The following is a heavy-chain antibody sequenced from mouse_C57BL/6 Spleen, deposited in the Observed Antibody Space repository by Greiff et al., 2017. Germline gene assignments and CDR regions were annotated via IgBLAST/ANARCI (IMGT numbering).Heavy chain of an antibody. CDR3: ARHWDYAMDY. J-gene: IGHJ4*01. CDR2: ISNGGGST. CDR1: GFTFSDYY. Sequence: EVKLVESGGGLVQPGGSLKLSCAASGFTFSDYYMYWVRQTPEKRLEWVAYISNGGGSTYYPDTVKGRSTISRDNAKNTLYLQMSRLKSEDTAMYYCARHWDYAMDYWGQGTSVTVSS. V-gene: IGHV5-12*01. D-gene: IGHD4-1*01.